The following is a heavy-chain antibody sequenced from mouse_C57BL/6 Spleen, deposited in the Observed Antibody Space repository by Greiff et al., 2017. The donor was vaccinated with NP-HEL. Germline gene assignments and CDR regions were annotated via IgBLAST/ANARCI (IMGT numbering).Heavy chain of an antibody. D-gene: IGHD1-1*01. CDR1: GYTFTSYW. J-gene: IGHJ2*01. CDR2: IDPSDSYT. Sequence: QVQLQQPGAELVMPGASVKLSCKASGYTFTSYWMHWVKQRPGQGLEWIGEIDPSDSYTNYNQKFKGKSTLTVDKSSSTAYMQLSSLTSEDSAVYYCAREAIPTVVARDGFDYWGKGTTLTVSS. CDR3: AREAIPTVVARDGFDY. V-gene: IGHV1-69*01.